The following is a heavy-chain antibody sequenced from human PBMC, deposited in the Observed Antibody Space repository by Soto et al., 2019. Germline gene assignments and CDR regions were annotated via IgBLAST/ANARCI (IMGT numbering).Heavy chain of an antibody. CDR3: AREPGIRAFDI. CDR1: GYTFTNYD. V-gene: IGHV1-8*01. D-gene: IGHD5-18*01. CDR2: MNPNSGDT. J-gene: IGHJ3*02. Sequence: ASVKVSCKTSGYTFTNYDINWVRQATGQGLEWLGWMNPNSGDTGYAQKFQGRLTMTTDTATSTAYMELRSLRSDDTAVYYCAREPGIRAFDIWGQGTMVTVSS.